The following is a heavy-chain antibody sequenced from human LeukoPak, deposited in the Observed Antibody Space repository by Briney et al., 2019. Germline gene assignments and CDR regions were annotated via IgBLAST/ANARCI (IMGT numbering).Heavy chain of an antibody. J-gene: IGHJ6*03. V-gene: IGHV1-18*01. CDR2: ISAYNGNT. CDR1: GYTFTSYG. Sequence: ASVKVSCKASGYTFTSYGISWVRQAPGQGLEWMGWISAYNGNTNYAQKLQGRVTMTTDTSTSTAYMELRSLRSDDTAVYYCARVVEEWIQLWLPTYYYYYYMDVWGKGTTVTVSS. D-gene: IGHD5-18*01. CDR3: ARVVEEWIQLWLPTYYYYYYMDV.